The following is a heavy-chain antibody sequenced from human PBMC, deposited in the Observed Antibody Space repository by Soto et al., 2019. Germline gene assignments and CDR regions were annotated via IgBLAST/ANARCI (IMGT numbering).Heavy chain of an antibody. CDR3: ARRGTSSAAAGWFDP. V-gene: IGHV2-5*02. D-gene: IGHD3-16*01. CDR1: GFSLTTAGMG. CDR2: VYWDDDK. Sequence: QITLKESGPALVKPTQTLTLTCSFSGFSLTTAGMGVGRIRQPPGKTPEGVALVYWDDDKRYNPTIRSRLTITKDTSKDLVVVTLTDMDPVDTGSFYCARRGTSSAAAGWFDPWRHGILVTVSS. J-gene: IGHJ5*02.